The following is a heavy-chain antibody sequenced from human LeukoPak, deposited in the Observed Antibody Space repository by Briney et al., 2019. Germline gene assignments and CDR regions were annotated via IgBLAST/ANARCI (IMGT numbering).Heavy chain of an antibody. D-gene: IGHD2-15*01. J-gene: IGHJ4*02. CDR1: GDSISSGGYS. Sequence: SQTLSLTCAVSGDSISSGGYSWSWIRQPPGKGLEWIGYIYHSGSTYYNPSLKSRVTISVDRSKNQFSLKLSSVTAADTAVYYCARGAQGYCSGGSCYHSPYYFDYWGQGTLVTVSS. CDR2: IYHSGST. V-gene: IGHV4-30-2*01. CDR3: ARGAQGYCSGGSCYHSPYYFDY.